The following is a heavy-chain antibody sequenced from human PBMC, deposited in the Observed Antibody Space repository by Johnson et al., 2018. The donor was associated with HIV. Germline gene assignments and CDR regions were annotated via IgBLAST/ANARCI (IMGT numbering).Heavy chain of an antibody. J-gene: IGHJ3*02. CDR1: GFTFTIYT. CDR2: ISYDGDNI. D-gene: IGHD1-14*01. Sequence: QVQLVESGGGVVQPGRSLRLSCAASGFTFTIYTMHWVRQAPGKGLEWVAIISYDGDNIYYADSVKGRFTISRDNSKNTLYLQMNSLRVADTAVYYCARGPRNPGLDSFDIWGRGTMVAVSS. V-gene: IGHV3-30-3*01. CDR3: ARGPRNPGLDSFDI.